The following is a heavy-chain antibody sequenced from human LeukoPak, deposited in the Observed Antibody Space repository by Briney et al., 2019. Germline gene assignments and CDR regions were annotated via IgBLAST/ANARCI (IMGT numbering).Heavy chain of an antibody. V-gene: IGHV3-21*01. CDR3: ARGGDYVSGPAWDFDY. CDR2: ISSSSSYI. D-gene: IGHD3-16*01. Sequence: GGSLRLSCAASGFTFSSYSMNWVRQAPGKGPEWVSSISSSSSYIYYADSVKGRFTISRDNAKNSLYLQMNSLRAEGTAVYYCARGGDYVSGPAWDFDYWGXGTLVTVSS. J-gene: IGHJ4*01. CDR1: GFTFSSYS.